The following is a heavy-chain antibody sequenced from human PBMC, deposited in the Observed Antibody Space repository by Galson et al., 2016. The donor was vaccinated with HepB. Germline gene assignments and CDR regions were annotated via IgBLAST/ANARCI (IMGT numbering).Heavy chain of an antibody. Sequence: TLSLTCTVSGAPLSSGGYYWTWIRQHPGKGLEWIGYIYNSGSTYYNPSLKSRLMISIDTSKNQFSLTLKSVTAADTAVYYCARGRRVVVPETIRLGWFDPWGQGVLVTVSS. V-gene: IGHV4-31*03. J-gene: IGHJ5*02. CDR1: GAPLSSGGYY. CDR2: IYNSGST. D-gene: IGHD2-2*01. CDR3: ARGRRVVVPETIRLGWFDP.